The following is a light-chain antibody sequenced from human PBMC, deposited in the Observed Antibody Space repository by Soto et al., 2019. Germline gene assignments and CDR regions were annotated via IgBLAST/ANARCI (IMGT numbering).Light chain of an antibody. CDR3: SSYTSSSTRV. Sequence: QSALTQPRSVSGSPGQSVTISCTGTKSDVGGYNYVSWYQHHPGKAPKLVISDVTERPSGVPDRFSGSKSGNTASLTISGLQADDEADYYCSSYTSSSTRVFGGGTKLTVL. CDR1: KSDVGGYNY. V-gene: IGLV2-11*01. CDR2: DVT. J-gene: IGLJ2*01.